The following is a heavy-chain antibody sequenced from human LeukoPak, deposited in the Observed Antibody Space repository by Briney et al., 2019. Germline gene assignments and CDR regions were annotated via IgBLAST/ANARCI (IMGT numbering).Heavy chain of an antibody. CDR3: ARTTEGGYTYDYFYYYYMDV. CDR2: IHYSGST. J-gene: IGHJ6*03. Sequence: PSETLSLTCTVSGGSISNDYWSWIRQPPGKGLEWIGYIHYSGSTNYKSSLKSRVTISVDTSKNQFSLKLSSVTAADTAVYYCARTTEGGYTYDYFYYYYMDVWGKGTTVTISS. CDR1: GGSISNDY. D-gene: IGHD5-18*01. V-gene: IGHV4-59*01.